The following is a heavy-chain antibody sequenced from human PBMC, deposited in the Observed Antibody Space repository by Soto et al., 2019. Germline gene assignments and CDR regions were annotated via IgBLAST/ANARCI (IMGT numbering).Heavy chain of an antibody. Sequence: ASVKVSCKPSGYSFSDYSIQWVRQAPGQGLEWVAWINPKTAATNYAKKFQGRVSLTWDTSSTTAYMELTRLRPDDTAVYYCARIKWGLNYYNGMDVWDQGTTVTVSS. J-gene: IGHJ6*02. CDR3: ARIKWGLNYYNGMDV. CDR1: GYSFSDYS. CDR2: INPKTAAT. V-gene: IGHV1-2*02. D-gene: IGHD1-26*01.